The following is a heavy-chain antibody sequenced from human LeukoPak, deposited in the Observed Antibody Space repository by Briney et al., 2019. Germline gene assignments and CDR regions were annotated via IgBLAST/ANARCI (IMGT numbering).Heavy chain of an antibody. CDR2: IYSGGST. D-gene: IGHD3-10*01. J-gene: IGHJ4*02. CDR3: AKGKEYYYGSGSYYDH. V-gene: IGHV3-53*01. CDR1: GFTVSSNY. Sequence: GGSLRLSCAASGFTVSSNYMSWVRQAPGKGLEWVSVIYSGGSTYYADSVKGRFTISRDSSKNTLYLQMNSLRAEDTAVYYCAKGKEYYYGSGSYYDHWGQGTLVTVSS.